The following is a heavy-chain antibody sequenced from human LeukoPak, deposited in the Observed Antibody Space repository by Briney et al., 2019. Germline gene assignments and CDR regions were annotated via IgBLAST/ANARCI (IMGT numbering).Heavy chain of an antibody. V-gene: IGHV1-2*06. CDR2: INPNSGGT. D-gene: IGHD5-18*01. J-gene: IGHJ6*02. CDR3: ATVPIQLWAYYYGMDV. CDR1: GYTFTGYY. Sequence: AASVKVSCKASGYTFTGYYMHWVRQAPGQGLEWMGRINPNSGGTNYAQKFQGRVTMTEDTSTDTAYMELSSLRSEDTAVYYCATVPIQLWAYYYGMDVWGQGTTVTVSS.